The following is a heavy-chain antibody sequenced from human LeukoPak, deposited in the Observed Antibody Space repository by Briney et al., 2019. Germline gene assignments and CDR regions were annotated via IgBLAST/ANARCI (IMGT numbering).Heavy chain of an antibody. CDR3: ARDAGSAWISWFDS. D-gene: IGHD6-19*01. CDR1: GFIFNDYA. V-gene: IGHV3-30-3*01. CDR2: MSADGINT. J-gene: IGHJ5*01. Sequence: PGTSLRLSCKAYGFIFNDYAMHWDRQAPGKGLEWVAVMSADGINTFYAASVRGRFTISRDDSQATVNLQMNSLTSEDTAVYYCARDAGSAWISWFDSWGQGSLVAVSS.